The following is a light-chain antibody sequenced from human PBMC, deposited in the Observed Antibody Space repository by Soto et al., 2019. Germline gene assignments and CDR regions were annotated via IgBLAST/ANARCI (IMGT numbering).Light chain of an antibody. Sequence: QSVLTQPPSASGTPGQRVTISCSGSSSNVGSNTVSWYQQLPGTAPKVLIYSDDQRPSGVPDRFSGSRSGSSASLAISGLQSGDEADYYCALWEDSLNGWVIGGGIKLTVL. J-gene: IGLJ3*02. CDR1: SSNVGSNT. CDR2: SDD. CDR3: ALWEDSLNGWV. V-gene: IGLV1-44*01.